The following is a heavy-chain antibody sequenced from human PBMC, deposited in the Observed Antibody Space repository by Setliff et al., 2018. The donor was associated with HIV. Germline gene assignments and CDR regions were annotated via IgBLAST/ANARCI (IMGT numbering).Heavy chain of an antibody. CDR2: INHSGTT. J-gene: IGHJ4*02. CDR3: TREGRGDPAMATTRIDY. V-gene: IGHV4-34*01. CDR1: GESFSGYQ. Sequence: SETLSLTCAVYGESFSGYQWNWIRQTPGKGLEWIGEINHSGTTNYNPSLKSRVTISLDTSKTHFFLNLTSVTDADTAVYFCTREGRGDPAMATTRIDYWGQGKLVTVSS. D-gene: IGHD1-1*01.